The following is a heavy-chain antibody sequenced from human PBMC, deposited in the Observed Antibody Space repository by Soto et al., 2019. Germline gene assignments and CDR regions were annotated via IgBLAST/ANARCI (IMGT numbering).Heavy chain of an antibody. D-gene: IGHD5-12*01. V-gene: IGHV1-24*01. J-gene: IGHJ3*02. CDR2: FDPEDGET. CDR3: ATDFLLGLRPLFDAFDI. CDR1: GYTLTELS. Sequence: ASVKVSCKVSGYTLTELSMHWVRQAPGKGLEWMGGFDPEDGETIYAQKFQGRVTMTEDTSTDTAYMELSSLRSEDTAVYYCATDFLLGLRPLFDAFDIWGQGTMVTVSS.